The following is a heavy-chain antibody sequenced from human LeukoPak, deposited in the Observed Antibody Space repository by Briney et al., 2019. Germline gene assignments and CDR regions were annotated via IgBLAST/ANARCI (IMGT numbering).Heavy chain of an antibody. CDR3: AKSFYYESSGYPRGTDY. D-gene: IGHD3-22*01. V-gene: IGHV3-23*01. J-gene: IGHJ4*02. Sequence: KTGGSLRLSCAASGFTLSFDAMICVRQTPGKRLECFSAISRTAHSTYYAASVKGRFTISRDNSRNTLYLQMNSLRAEDTAVYYCAKSFYYESSGYPRGTDYWGQGTLVTVSS. CDR2: ISRTAHST. CDR1: GFTLSFDA.